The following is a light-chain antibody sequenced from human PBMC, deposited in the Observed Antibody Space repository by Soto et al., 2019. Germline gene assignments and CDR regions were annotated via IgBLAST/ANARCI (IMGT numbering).Light chain of an antibody. J-gene: IGKJ1*01. Sequence: DIQMTQSPSTLSASVGDRVSITCRASQSISIWLAWYQQKPGKAPKLLIYKASSLEIGVPSRFSGSGSGTEFTLTISSLQPDDFATYYCQQYNSYSGAFGQGTKVEIK. CDR2: KAS. CDR1: QSISIW. CDR3: QQYNSYSGA. V-gene: IGKV1-5*03.